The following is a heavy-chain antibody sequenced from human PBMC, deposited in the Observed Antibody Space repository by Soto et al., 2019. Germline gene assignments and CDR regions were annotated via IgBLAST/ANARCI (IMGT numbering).Heavy chain of an antibody. CDR2: ISSSSSYI. V-gene: IGHV3-21*01. CDR1: GFTFSSYS. Sequence: PGGSLRLSCAASGFTFSSYSMNWVRQAPGKGLEWVSSISSSSSYIYYADSVKGRFTISRDNAKNSLYLQMNSLRAEDTAVYYCARDGGAPIVVVPAAPIDWGQGTLVTVS. D-gene: IGHD2-2*01. CDR3: ARDGGAPIVVVPAAPID. J-gene: IGHJ4*02.